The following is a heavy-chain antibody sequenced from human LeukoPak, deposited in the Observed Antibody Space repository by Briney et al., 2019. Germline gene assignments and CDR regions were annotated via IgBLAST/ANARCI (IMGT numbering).Heavy chain of an antibody. V-gene: IGHV4-39*07. CDR3: ARGGLSGGGVVTTRSPFDY. D-gene: IGHD3-3*01. J-gene: IGHJ4*02. Sequence: SETLSLTCTVSGGSISSSNYYWAWIRQPPGKGLEWIGEINHSGSTNYNPSLKSRVTISVDTSKNQFSLKLSSVTAADTAVYYCARGGLSGGGVVTTRSPFDYWGQGTLVTVSS. CDR1: GGSISSSNYY. CDR2: INHSGST.